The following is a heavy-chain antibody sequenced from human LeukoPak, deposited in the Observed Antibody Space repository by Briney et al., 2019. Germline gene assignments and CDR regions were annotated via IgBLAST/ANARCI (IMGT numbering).Heavy chain of an antibody. CDR3: ARAPGIAVAGIRDYFDY. V-gene: IGHV3-7*03. CDR2: IKQDGSEK. CDR1: GFTSSSYW. Sequence: GGSLRLSCAASGFTSSSYWMSWVRQAPGKGLEWVANIKQDGSEKYYVDSVKGRFTISRDNAKNSLYLQMNSLRAEDTAVYYCARAPGIAVAGIRDYFDYWGQGTLVTVSS. J-gene: IGHJ4*02. D-gene: IGHD6-19*01.